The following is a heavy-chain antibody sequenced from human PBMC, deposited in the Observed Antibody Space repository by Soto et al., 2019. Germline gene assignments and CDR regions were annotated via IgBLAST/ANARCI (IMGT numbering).Heavy chain of an antibody. D-gene: IGHD3-3*01. CDR2: IYYSGST. CDR3: ARGSSITIFGVVISPVGSRNWFDP. Sequence: SETLSLTCTVSGGSISSGGYYWSWIRQHPGKGLEWIGYIYYSGSTYYNPSLKSRVTISVDTSKNQFSLKLSSVTAADTAVYYCARGSSITIFGVVISPVGSRNWFDPWGQGTLVTVSS. V-gene: IGHV4-31*03. J-gene: IGHJ5*02. CDR1: GGSISSGGYY.